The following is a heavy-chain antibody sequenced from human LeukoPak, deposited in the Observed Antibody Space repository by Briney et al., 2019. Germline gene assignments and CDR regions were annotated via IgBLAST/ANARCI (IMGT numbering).Heavy chain of an antibody. CDR3: ARHGGYDRSGYWFDP. V-gene: IGHV4-39*01. J-gene: IGHJ5*02. CDR2: IYYSGST. CDR1: GGSISSSSYC. Sequence: SETLSLTCTVSGGSISSSSYCWGWIRQPPGKGLEWIGNIYYSGSTYYNPSLKSRVTISVDTSKNQFSLKLSSVTAADTAVYYCARHGGYDRSGYWFDPWGQGTLVTVSS. D-gene: IGHD3-22*01.